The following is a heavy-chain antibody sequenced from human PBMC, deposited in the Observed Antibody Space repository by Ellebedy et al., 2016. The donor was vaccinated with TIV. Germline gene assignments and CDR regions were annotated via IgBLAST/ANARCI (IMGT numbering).Heavy chain of an antibody. D-gene: IGHD5-18*01. CDR1: GFTFSSYF. V-gene: IGHV3-23*01. CDR3: ARVDTSKRDFDY. CDR2: ISSSGGTL. Sequence: GESLKISCAASGFTFSSYFMTWVRQAPGKGLEWVSTISSSGGTLYHADSVKSRFMISRDNSKNTLYLQMNSLRAEDTALYYCARVDTSKRDFDYWGQGTLVTVSS. J-gene: IGHJ4*02.